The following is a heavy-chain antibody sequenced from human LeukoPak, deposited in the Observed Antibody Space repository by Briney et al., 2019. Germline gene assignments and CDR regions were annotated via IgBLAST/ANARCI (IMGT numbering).Heavy chain of an antibody. CDR1: GFTFSSYG. V-gene: IGHV3-48*03. CDR3: ATLGGSAIGY. Sequence: GGSLRLSCAASGFTFSSYGMNWVRQAPGKGLEWISYISTTGTTVYYTDSVKGRFTISRDNSKNTLYLQMRSLRADDTAVYYCATLGGSAIGYWGQGTLVTVSS. J-gene: IGHJ4*02. CDR2: ISTTGTTV. D-gene: IGHD2-15*01.